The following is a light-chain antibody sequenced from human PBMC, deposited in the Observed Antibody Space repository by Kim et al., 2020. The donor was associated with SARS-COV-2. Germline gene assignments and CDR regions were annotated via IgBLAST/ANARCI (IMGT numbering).Light chain of an antibody. CDR1: QDISPY. J-gene: IGKJ4*01. V-gene: IGKV1-27*01. CDR2: STF. CDR3: QSYNSALLT. Sequence: DIQMTQSPSSLSASVGDRVTITCRASQDISPYLAWYQEKPGKVSKLLIHSTFSLELGVPSRFSGSGSGTDFTLTISSLQPEDVATYYCQSYNSALLTFGGGTKVDIK.